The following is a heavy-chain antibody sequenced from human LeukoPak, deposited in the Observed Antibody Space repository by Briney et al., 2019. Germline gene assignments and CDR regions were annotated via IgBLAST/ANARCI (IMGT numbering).Heavy chain of an antibody. CDR2: IGGSGDST. D-gene: IGHD3-10*01. CDR1: GFTFSSNS. V-gene: IGHV3-23*01. Sequence: PGGSLRLSCAASGFTFSSNSMTWVRQTPGKGLEWVSGIGGSGDSTFYADSVKVRFTISRDDSRNTLYLQMSSLRPEDTAVYYCTKWSGFGDDWGQGTLVTVSS. J-gene: IGHJ4*02. CDR3: TKWSGFGDD.